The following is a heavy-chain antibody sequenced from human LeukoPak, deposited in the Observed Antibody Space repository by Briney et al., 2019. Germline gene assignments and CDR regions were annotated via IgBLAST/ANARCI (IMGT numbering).Heavy chain of an antibody. Sequence: TSSETLSLTCTVSGGSISSYYWTWIRQPPGKGLEWIGYIYYSGSTDYNPSLKSRVTISVDTSKNQFSLKLSSVTAADTAMYYCAKSNGYGLIHYWGQGTLVTVSS. CDR1: GGSISSYY. CDR3: AKSNGYGLIHY. D-gene: IGHD5-12*01. J-gene: IGHJ4*02. CDR2: IYYSGST. V-gene: IGHV4-59*08.